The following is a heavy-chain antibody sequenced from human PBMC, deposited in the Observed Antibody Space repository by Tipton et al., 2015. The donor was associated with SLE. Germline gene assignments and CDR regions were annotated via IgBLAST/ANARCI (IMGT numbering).Heavy chain of an antibody. Sequence: GSLRLSCAASGFTFSSYAMSWVRQAPGKGLEWVSAISGSGGSTYYADSVKGRFTISRDNSKNTPYLQMNSLRAEDTAVYYCAKDVDTAMVPYYYYGMDVWGQGTTVTASS. CDR1: GFTFSSYA. V-gene: IGHV3-23*01. J-gene: IGHJ6*02. CDR3: AKDVDTAMVPYYYYGMDV. D-gene: IGHD5-18*01. CDR2: ISGSGGST.